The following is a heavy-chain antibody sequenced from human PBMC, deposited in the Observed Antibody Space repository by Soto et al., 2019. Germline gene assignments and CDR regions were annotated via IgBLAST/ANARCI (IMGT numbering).Heavy chain of an antibody. D-gene: IGHD2-15*01. V-gene: IGHV4-59*01. Sequence: QVQLQESGPGLVKPSETLSLTCTVSGGSISSYYWSWIRQPPGKGLEWIGYIYYSGSTNYNPSLKSRVTISVDTSKNQFSLKLSSVTAADTAVYYCARALGVAADADFDYWGQGTLVTVSS. J-gene: IGHJ4*02. CDR2: IYYSGST. CDR3: ARALGVAADADFDY. CDR1: GGSISSYY.